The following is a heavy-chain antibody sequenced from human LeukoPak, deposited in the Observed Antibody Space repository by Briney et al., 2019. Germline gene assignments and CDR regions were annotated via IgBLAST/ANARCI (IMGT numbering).Heavy chain of an antibody. Sequence: ASVKVSCRASGYTFTSYGISWVRQAPGQGLEWMGWISAYNGNTNYAQKLQGRVTMTTNTSTSTAYMELRSLRSDDTAVYYCLVDTAMVTSGFAYWGQGTLVTVSS. D-gene: IGHD5-18*01. CDR3: LVDTAMVTSGFAY. V-gene: IGHV1-18*01. CDR1: GYTFTSYG. J-gene: IGHJ4*02. CDR2: ISAYNGNT.